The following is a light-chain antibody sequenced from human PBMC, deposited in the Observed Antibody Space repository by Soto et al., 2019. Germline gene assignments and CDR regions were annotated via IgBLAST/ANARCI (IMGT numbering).Light chain of an antibody. CDR1: QSFRGL. J-gene: IGKJ5*01. CDR2: DAY. CDR3: QQRHMWPIT. Sequence: EVLLTQSPVTLSLSPGESATLSCRASQSFRGLLAWYQQKPGQAPRLLIYDAYNRATGIPPRFSGSGSGTDFTLTISSLEPEDSAVYYCQQRHMWPITFGQGTRLEI. V-gene: IGKV3-11*01.